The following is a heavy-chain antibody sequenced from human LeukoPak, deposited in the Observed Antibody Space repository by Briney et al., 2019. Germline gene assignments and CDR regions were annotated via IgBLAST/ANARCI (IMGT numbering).Heavy chain of an antibody. CDR2: IYYSGSA. Sequence: SETLSLTCTVSGGSVSSGSYYWSWIRQPPGKGLERIAFIYYSGSANYNPSLKSRVTISVDTSKNQFSLKLSSVTTADTAVYYCARGRDYYDTSAGYWGQGTLVTVSS. J-gene: IGHJ4*02. CDR3: ARGRDYYDTSAGY. V-gene: IGHV4-61*01. D-gene: IGHD3-22*01. CDR1: GGSVSSGSYY.